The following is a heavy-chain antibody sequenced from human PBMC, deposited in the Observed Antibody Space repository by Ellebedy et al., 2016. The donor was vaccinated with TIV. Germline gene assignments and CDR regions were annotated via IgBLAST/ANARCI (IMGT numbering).Heavy chain of an antibody. CDR1: GFTFSNAW. CDR3: TTVDIVVPYYFDY. V-gene: IGHV3-15*01. CDR2: IKSKTDGGTT. J-gene: IGHJ4*02. D-gene: IGHD2-15*01. Sequence: GGSLRLSCAASGFTFSNAWMSWVRQAPGKGLEWVGRIKSKTDGGTTDYAAPVKGRFTISRDDSKNTLYLQMNSLKTEDTAVYYCTTVDIVVPYYFDYWGQGTLVTVSS.